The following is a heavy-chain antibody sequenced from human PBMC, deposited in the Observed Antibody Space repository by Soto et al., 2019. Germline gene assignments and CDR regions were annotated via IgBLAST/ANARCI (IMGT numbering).Heavy chain of an antibody. CDR2: IYHSGST. Sequence: QVQLQESGPGLVKPSGTLSLTCAVSGGSISSSNWWSWVRQTPGKGLQWIGEIYHSGSTNYNPSLNSRVTISVDKSKNQFSLKLSSVSAADTAVYYCAREREFGASSPGYYYYGMDVWGQGTTVTVSS. D-gene: IGHD3-10*01. J-gene: IGHJ6*02. CDR3: AREREFGASSPGYYYYGMDV. V-gene: IGHV4-4*02. CDR1: GGSISSSNW.